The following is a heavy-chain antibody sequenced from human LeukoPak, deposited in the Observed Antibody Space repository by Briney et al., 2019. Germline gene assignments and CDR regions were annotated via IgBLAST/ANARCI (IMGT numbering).Heavy chain of an antibody. V-gene: IGHV3-69-1*01. J-gene: IGHJ4*02. CDR2: IVGSSST. D-gene: IGHD6-13*01. CDR3: ARIGAGSSRDY. Sequence: GGSLRLSCAASGFTFSNFSMTWVRQAPGKGLEWVSSIVGSSSTYYADSLKGRFTISRDDAKNSLYLKMNSLRAEDTAVYYCARIGAGSSRDYWGQGTLVTVSS. CDR1: GFTFSNFS.